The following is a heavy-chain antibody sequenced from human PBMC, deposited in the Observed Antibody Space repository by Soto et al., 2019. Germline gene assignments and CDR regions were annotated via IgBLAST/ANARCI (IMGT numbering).Heavy chain of an antibody. V-gene: IGHV1-18*01. CDR3: ARDRLRGYDSSGFYS. Sequence: ASAKVSCKASGYTFTSYGISWVRQAPGQGLEWMGWINPSDGNRNFAQKFEDRVTMTTATSTNTVFLELRSLKSDDTAIYYCARDRLRGYDSSGFYSWGQGTMVTVSS. CDR2: INPSDGNR. J-gene: IGHJ4*02. CDR1: GYTFTSYG. D-gene: IGHD3-22*01.